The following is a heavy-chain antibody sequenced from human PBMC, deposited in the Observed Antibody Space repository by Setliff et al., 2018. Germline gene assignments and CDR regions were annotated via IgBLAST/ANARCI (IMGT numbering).Heavy chain of an antibody. CDR2: ISSTITST. J-gene: IGHJ4*02. D-gene: IGHD2-15*01. V-gene: IGHV3-23*01. CDR3: ARGGGIVVVVAATEIDY. Sequence: GGSLRLSCAASGFTFSSSAMAWVRQAPGKGLEWVSAISSTITSTYYADSVKGRFTISRDNSKNTLYLQMNSLRAEDTAVYYCARGGGIVVVVAATEIDYWGQGTLVTVSS. CDR1: GFTFSSSA.